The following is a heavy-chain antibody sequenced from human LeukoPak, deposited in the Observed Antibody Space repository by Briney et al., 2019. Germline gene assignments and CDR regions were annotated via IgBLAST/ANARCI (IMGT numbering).Heavy chain of an antibody. V-gene: IGHV1-2*02. CDR2: INPNSGGT. CDR1: GYTFTGYY. D-gene: IGHD3-10*01. J-gene: IGHJ6*03. CDR3: ARDAVTNYYYHMDV. Sequence: ASVKVSCKASGYTFTGYYMHWVRQAPGQGLEWMGWINPNSGGTNYAQKFQGRVTMTRDTSISTAYMELSRLRSDDTAVYYCARDAVTNYYYHMDVWGKGTTVTISS.